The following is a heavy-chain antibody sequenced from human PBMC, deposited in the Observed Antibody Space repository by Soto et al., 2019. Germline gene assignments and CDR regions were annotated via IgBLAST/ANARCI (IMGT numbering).Heavy chain of an antibody. Sequence: QVQLVESGGGVVQPGRSLRLSCAASGFTFSSYAMHWVRQAPGKGLEWVAVISYDGSNKYYADSVKGRFTISRDNSKNTLYLQMNSLRAEDTAVYYCAREPVVVTALDYWGQGTLVTVSS. CDR1: GFTFSSYA. D-gene: IGHD2-21*02. CDR2: ISYDGSNK. J-gene: IGHJ4*02. V-gene: IGHV3-30-3*01. CDR3: AREPVVVTALDY.